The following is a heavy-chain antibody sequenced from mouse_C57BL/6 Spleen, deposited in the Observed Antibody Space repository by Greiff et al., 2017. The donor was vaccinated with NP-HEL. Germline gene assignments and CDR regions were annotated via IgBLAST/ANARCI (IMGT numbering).Heavy chain of an antibody. CDR1: DSEVFPIAY. Sequence: QVQLKESGSELRSPGSSVKLSCKDFDSEVFPIAYMSWVRQKPGHGFEWIGGILPSIGRTIYGEKFEDKATLDADTLSNTAYLELNSLTSEDSAIYYCARAYGSSLWYFDVWGTGTTVTVSS. D-gene: IGHD1-1*01. CDR2: ILPSIGRT. CDR3: ARAYGSSLWYFDV. V-gene: IGHV15-2*01. J-gene: IGHJ1*03.